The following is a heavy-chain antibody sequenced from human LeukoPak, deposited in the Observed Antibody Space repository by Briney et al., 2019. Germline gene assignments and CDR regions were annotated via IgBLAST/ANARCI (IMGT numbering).Heavy chain of an antibody. V-gene: IGHV3-11*04. CDR2: ISSGGDSI. J-gene: IGHJ6*03. CDR3: ASGSYGSGFYYFYYMDV. CDR1: GITFSDHY. D-gene: IGHD3-10*01. Sequence: GGSLRLSCAASGITFSDHYMSWIRQAPGKGLEWLSYISSGGDSIYYADSVKGRFTISRDNAKNSVSLQMNSLRAEDTAVYYCASGSYGSGFYYFYYMDVWGKGTTVTISS.